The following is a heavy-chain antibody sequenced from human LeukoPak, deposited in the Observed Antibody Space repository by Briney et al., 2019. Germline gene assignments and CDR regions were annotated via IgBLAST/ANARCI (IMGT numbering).Heavy chain of an antibody. CDR2: IYYTGST. Sequence: SETLSLTCTVSGGSISSSSCYWGWIRQPPGKGLEWIGSIYYTGSTNYNPSLKSRVAISVDTSKNQFSLKLSSVTAADTAVYYCARVVLPPGGAFDIWGQGTMVTVSS. J-gene: IGHJ3*02. CDR3: ARVVLPPGGAFDI. D-gene: IGHD6-13*01. V-gene: IGHV4-39*07. CDR1: GGSISSSSCY.